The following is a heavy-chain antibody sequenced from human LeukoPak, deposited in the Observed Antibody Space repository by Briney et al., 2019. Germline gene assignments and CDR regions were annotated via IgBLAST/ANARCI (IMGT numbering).Heavy chain of an antibody. CDR2: IYSGGST. J-gene: IGHJ4*02. V-gene: IGHV3-53*01. CDR1: GFTVSSNY. D-gene: IGHD3-9*01. CDR3: ARDRLFISSSEDY. Sequence: PGGSLRLSCAASGFTVSSNYMSWVRQAPGKGLEWASVIYSGGSTYYADSVKGRFTISRDSSKNTLYLQMNSLRVEDTAVYYCARDRLFISSSEDYWGQGILVTVSS.